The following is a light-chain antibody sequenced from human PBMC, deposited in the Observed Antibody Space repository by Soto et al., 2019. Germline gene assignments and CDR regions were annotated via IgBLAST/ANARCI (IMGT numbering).Light chain of an antibody. Sequence: IVLTQSPGTLSLSPGERATLSCSASQSVTTKLAWYPQKPGQAPRLIIHGASSRATGVPDRITGSGSGTDFTLSITRLAPEDFAVYYCQQYGGSTRTFGQGTNVEI. CDR1: QSVTTK. CDR2: GAS. V-gene: IGKV3-20*01. CDR3: QQYGGSTRT. J-gene: IGKJ1*01.